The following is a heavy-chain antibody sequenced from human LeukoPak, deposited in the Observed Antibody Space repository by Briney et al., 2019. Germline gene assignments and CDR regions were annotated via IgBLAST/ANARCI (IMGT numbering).Heavy chain of an antibody. J-gene: IGHJ4*02. V-gene: IGHV3-74*01. Sequence: GGSLRLSCAASGFTFSRNWMHWLRQAPGKGLAWVSRIDSDGSSTTYADCVKGRFIISRDNAKNTLYLQMNSLRAEDTAVYYCARGGSGNFYQRFDYWGQGTLVTVSS. CDR3: ARGGSGNFYQRFDY. CDR1: GFTFSRNW. D-gene: IGHD3-10*01. CDR2: IDSDGSST.